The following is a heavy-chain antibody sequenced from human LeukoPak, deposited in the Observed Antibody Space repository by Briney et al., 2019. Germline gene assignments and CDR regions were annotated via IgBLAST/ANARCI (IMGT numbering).Heavy chain of an antibody. CDR2: ISSSSSTI. CDR3: ARDGAVAGIRNAFDI. CDR1: GFTFSSYS. V-gene: IGHV3-48*04. J-gene: IGHJ3*02. Sequence: GGSLRLSCAASGFTFSSYSMNWVRQAPGKGLEWVSYISSSSSTIYYADSVKGRFTISRDNAKNSLYLQMNSLRAEDTAVYYCARDGAVAGIRNAFDIWGRGTMVTVSS. D-gene: IGHD6-19*01.